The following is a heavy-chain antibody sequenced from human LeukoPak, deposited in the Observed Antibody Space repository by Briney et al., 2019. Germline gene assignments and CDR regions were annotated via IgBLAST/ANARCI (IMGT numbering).Heavy chain of an antibody. CDR1: GGSFSGYY. Sequence: SETLSLTCAVYGGSFSGYYWSWIRQPPGKGLEWIGEINHSGSTNYNPSLKSRVTISVDTSNNQFSLKPSSVTAADTAVYYCARAMVRGVIKRWGQGTLVTVSS. D-gene: IGHD3-10*01. V-gene: IGHV4-34*01. CDR3: ARAMVRGVIKR. J-gene: IGHJ4*02. CDR2: INHSGST.